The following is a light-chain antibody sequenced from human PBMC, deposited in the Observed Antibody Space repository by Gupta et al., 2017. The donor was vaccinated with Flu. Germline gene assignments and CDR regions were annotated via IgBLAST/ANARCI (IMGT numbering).Light chain of an antibody. V-gene: IGKV2-28*01. CDR2: LGS. CDR1: QSLLHSNGYNY. Sequence: IVMTQSPLSLPVTPGEPASISCRSSQSLLHSNGYNYLDWYLQKPGQSPQLLIYLGSTRASGVPDRFSGSGSGTECTLKISRVEAEDVGVYYCMQALQTPLTFGGGTKVEIK. CDR3: MQALQTPLT. J-gene: IGKJ4*01.